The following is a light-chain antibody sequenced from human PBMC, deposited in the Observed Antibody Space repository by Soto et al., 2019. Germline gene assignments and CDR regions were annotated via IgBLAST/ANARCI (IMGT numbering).Light chain of an antibody. J-gene: IGLJ2*01. Sequence: QSVLTQPPSVSEAPRQRVTISCSGSTSNIGNNAVSWYRQFPGKAPTLIIYFDDLLPSGVSDRFSGSKSGTSASLAISGLQSEDEADYYCAAWDDSLDGVVFGGGTKLTVL. CDR2: FDD. CDR1: TSNIGNNA. CDR3: AAWDDSLDGVV. V-gene: IGLV1-36*01.